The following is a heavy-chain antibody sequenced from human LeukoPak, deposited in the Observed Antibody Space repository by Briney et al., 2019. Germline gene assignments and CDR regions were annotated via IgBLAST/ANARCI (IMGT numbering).Heavy chain of an antibody. J-gene: IGHJ6*02. Sequence: PSQTLSLTCAVSGGSISSGGYSWGWIRQPPGKGLEWIGYIYHSGSTYYNPSLKSRVTISVDRSKNQFSLKLSSVTAADTAVYYCATTREYYYYYGMDVWGQGTTVTVSS. CDR2: IYHSGST. CDR3: ATTREYYYYYGMDV. V-gene: IGHV4-30-2*01. D-gene: IGHD5-24*01. CDR1: GGSISSGGYS.